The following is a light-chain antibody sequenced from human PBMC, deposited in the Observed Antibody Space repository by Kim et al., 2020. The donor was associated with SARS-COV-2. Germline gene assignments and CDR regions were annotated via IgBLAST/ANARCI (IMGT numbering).Light chain of an antibody. CDR2: DAS. V-gene: IGKV3-11*01. Sequence: LSPGERATLSCRASQSVNSYLAWYQQKPGQAPRLLIYDASNRATGIPARFSGSGSGTDFTLTVSRLEPEDFAVYYCQQRSNWPLTFGGGTKVDIK. J-gene: IGKJ4*01. CDR3: QQRSNWPLT. CDR1: QSVNSY.